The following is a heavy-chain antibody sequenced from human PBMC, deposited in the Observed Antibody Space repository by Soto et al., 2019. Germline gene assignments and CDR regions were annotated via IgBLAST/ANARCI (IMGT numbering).Heavy chain of an antibody. J-gene: IGHJ5*02. D-gene: IGHD6-13*01. CDR2: IYYSGTT. Sequence: QVQLQESCPGLVKPSETLSLTCTVSGGSISNYYWSWIRQHPGKGLEWIGYIYYSGTTNYNPSLKSRLSIAVDSSKSQFSLKLISVTAADTAVYYWARDSNSQNWFDPWGQGTLVTVSS. CDR1: GGSISNYY. CDR3: ARDSNSQNWFDP. V-gene: IGHV4-59*01.